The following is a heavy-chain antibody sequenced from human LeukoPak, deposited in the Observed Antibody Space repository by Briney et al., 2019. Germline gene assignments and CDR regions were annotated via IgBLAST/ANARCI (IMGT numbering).Heavy chain of an antibody. J-gene: IGHJ6*02. CDR1: GFTLSSYS. Sequence: GGSLRLSCAASGFTLSSYSMNWVRQAPGKGLEWVSYISSSSSTIYYADSVKGRFTISRDNAKNSLYLQMNSLRAEDTAVYYCASYCSSTSCYYGNYGMDVWGQGTTVTVSS. D-gene: IGHD2-2*01. CDR3: ASYCSSTSCYYGNYGMDV. CDR2: ISSSSSTI. V-gene: IGHV3-48*01.